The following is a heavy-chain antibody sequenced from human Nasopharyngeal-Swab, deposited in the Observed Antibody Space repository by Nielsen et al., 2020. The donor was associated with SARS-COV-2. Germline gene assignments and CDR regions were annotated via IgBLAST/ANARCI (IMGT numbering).Heavy chain of an antibody. Sequence: GGSLRLSCAASGFTFSSYGMHWVRQAPGKGPEWVAFIRYDGSNKYYADSVKGRFTISRDNSKNTLYLQMNSLRAEDAAVYYCAKDEGYSSSSYYFDYWGQGTLVTVPS. CDR2: IRYDGSNK. CDR1: GFTFSSYG. CDR3: AKDEGYSSSSYYFDY. D-gene: IGHD6-6*01. J-gene: IGHJ4*02. V-gene: IGHV3-30*02.